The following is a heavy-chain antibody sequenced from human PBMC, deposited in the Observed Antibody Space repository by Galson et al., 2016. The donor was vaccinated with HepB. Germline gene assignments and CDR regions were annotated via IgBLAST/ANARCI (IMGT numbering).Heavy chain of an antibody. CDR1: GDSVSSNSAG. J-gene: IGHJ4*02. D-gene: IGHD3-16*01. CDR2: TYYRSNWHN. Sequence: CAISGDSVSSNSAGWYWIRQTPSRGLECLGRTYYRSNWHNDYAESVKSRITINQDTSKNQFSLHLNSVTPEDTSVYYCALSYLLGRGLGWWGQGTLVTVSS. CDR3: ALSYLLGRGLGW. V-gene: IGHV6-1*01.